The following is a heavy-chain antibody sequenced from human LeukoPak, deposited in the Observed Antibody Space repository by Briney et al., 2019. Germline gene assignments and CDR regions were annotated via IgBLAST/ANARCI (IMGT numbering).Heavy chain of an antibody. CDR3: ATGDSSGYYPYYFDQ. Sequence: ASVKVSCKASGYSYTHYGIAWVRQAPGQGLELMGWISGYNGDRNFAPKVQGRVTMTTDTSANIAYMELRSLRSEDTAVYYCATGDSSGYYPYYFDQWGQGTLVAVSS. V-gene: IGHV1-18*01. CDR1: GYSYTHYG. CDR2: ISGYNGDR. J-gene: IGHJ4*02. D-gene: IGHD3-22*01.